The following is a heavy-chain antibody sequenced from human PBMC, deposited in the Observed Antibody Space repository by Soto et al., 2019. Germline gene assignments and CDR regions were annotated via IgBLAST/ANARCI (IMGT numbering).Heavy chain of an antibody. CDR2: INPNGGVT. J-gene: IGHJ6*03. CDR1: GDSFNDYY. D-gene: IGHD5-12*01. V-gene: IGHV1-2*04. CDR3: ARESGGATATLAYYYFYMDV. Sequence: QVQLVQSGAEVRKPGASVTVSCRSSGDSFNDYYIHWVRQAHGQGFEWMGWINPNGGVTKYAQKSQGWVSMTRETSIRTVYMQLSRLRSDETAVYYCARESGGATATLAYYYFYMDVGGTGTTVTVSS.